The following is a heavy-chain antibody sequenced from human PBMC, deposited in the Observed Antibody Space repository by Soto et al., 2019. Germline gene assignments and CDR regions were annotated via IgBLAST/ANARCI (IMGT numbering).Heavy chain of an antibody. Sequence: PSETLSLTCTVSRDSITSSYWHGIRQPAGKGLQWIGRIYKSGTANYNPSLKSRVTMSVDTSKNQFSLKLNSVTAADTAVYYCARDRNYYDSSGYYPFDSWGQGTLVTVSS. CDR3: ARDRNYYDSSGYYPFDS. CDR1: RDSITSSY. CDR2: IYKSGTA. D-gene: IGHD3-22*01. J-gene: IGHJ5*01. V-gene: IGHV4-4*07.